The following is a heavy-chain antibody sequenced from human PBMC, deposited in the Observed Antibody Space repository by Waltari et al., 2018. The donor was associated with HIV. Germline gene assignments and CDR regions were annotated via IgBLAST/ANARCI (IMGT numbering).Heavy chain of an antibody. Sequence: QVQLQESGPGLVKPSETLSLTCAVSGYSISSGYYWGWIRQPPGKGLEWIGSIYHSGSTCYNPSLKSRVTISGDTSTNQVSLKLSSVTAADTAVYYCARDMGSSWYMGAASDYWGQGTLVTVSS. D-gene: IGHD6-13*01. CDR3: ARDMGSSWYMGAASDY. V-gene: IGHV4-38-2*02. CDR2: IYHSGST. J-gene: IGHJ4*02. CDR1: GYSISSGYY.